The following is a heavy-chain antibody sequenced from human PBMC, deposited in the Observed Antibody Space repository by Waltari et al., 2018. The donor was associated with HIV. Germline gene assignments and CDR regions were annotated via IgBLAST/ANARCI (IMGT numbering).Heavy chain of an antibody. CDR1: GFTFNTSD. D-gene: IGHD3-3*01. CDR2: IWFDGSTA. CDR3: AKLGQVLRDVTLSEGWFDP. V-gene: IGHV3-33*06. Sequence: QVQLVESGGGVVQPGRSLRLYCAASGFTFNTSDMHWVRQDPGKGLQWVAVIWFDGSTAYYADSVKGRFTVSRDNSKNTLHLQMNSLRAEDTAVYYCAKLGQVLRDVTLSEGWFDPWGQGTLVTVSS. J-gene: IGHJ5*02.